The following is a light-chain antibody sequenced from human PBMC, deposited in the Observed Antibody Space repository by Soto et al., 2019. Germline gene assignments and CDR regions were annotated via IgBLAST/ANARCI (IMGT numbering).Light chain of an antibody. J-gene: IGKJ4*01. V-gene: IGKV1-27*01. Sequence: DIQMTQSPSSLSAFVGDRVTITCRASQGIANYLARYQQKPGKVPKLLIYGASTLQSGVPSRFSGSGSGTDFTLIISSLQPEDVATYFCQKYNSAPLTFGGGTGVEIK. CDR3: QKYNSAPLT. CDR2: GAS. CDR1: QGIANY.